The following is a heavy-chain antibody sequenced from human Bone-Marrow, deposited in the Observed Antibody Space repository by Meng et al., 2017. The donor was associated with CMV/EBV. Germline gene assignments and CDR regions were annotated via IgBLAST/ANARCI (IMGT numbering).Heavy chain of an antibody. Sequence: ASVKVSCKASGGTFSSYAISWVRQAPGQGLEWMAWMNPNNGDTNYAQKFQARVTMTRDTSIRMVYMELSSLRSDDTAVYYCARGYCSSTGCYHDYWGQGTVVTVSS. J-gene: IGHJ4*02. V-gene: IGHV1-2*02. CDR1: GGTFSSYA. D-gene: IGHD2-2*01. CDR2: MNPNNGDT. CDR3: ARGYCSSTGCYHDY.